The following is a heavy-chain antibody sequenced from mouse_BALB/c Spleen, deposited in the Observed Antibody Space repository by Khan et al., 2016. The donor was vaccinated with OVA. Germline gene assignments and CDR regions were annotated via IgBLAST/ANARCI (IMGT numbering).Heavy chain of an antibody. Sequence: QVQLKQSGAELAKPGASVKMSCTASGYTFTSYWMHWIKQRPGKGLEWIGYINPFSGYTDYNQKFKDKATLTADKSSSTAYMQLSSLTSDDSAVYYGSRDRIDYWGQGTALTVSS. CDR2: INPFSGYT. CDR3: SRDRIDY. CDR1: GYTFTSYW. V-gene: IGHV1-7*01. J-gene: IGHJ2*01.